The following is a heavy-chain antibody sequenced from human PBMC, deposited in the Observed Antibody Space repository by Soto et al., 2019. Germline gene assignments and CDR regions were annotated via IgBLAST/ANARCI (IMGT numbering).Heavy chain of an antibody. Sequence: QMQLVQSGAEVKKPGSSVRVSCKASGGTFGNFGISWVRQAPGQGLEWMGGTIPIFDTPHYAEKFWDRVTISSDATDTAYLELTSLTSEDTATYYCARDREDGSGTKYNWFDSWGQGTLVTVSS. CDR2: TIPIFDTP. V-gene: IGHV1-69*01. D-gene: IGHD3-10*01. CDR3: ARDREDGSGTKYNWFDS. J-gene: IGHJ5*01. CDR1: GGTFGNFG.